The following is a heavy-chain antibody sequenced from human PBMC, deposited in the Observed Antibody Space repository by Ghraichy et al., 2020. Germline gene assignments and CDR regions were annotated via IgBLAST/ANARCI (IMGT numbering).Heavy chain of an antibody. J-gene: IGHJ6*02. D-gene: IGHD3-22*01. CDR3: AKPPYYYDSSGYDEDYYYGMDV. CDR1: GFTFSSYG. CDR2: IRYDGSNK. V-gene: IGHV3-30*02. Sequence: GESLNISCAASGFTFSSYGMHWVRQAPGKGLEWVAFIRYDGSNKYYADSVKGRFTISRDNSKNTLYLQMNSLRAEDTAVYYCAKPPYYYDSSGYDEDYYYGMDVWGQGTTVTVSS.